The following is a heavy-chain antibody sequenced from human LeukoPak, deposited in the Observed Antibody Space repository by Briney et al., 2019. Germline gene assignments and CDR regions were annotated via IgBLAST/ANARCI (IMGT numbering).Heavy chain of an antibody. V-gene: IGHV4-59*01. CDR2: IYYSGST. CDR1: GGSIRSYQ. Sequence: TSETLSLTCTVSGGSIRSYQWSWIRQPPGKGLEWIGYIYYSGSTNYNPSLKSRVTISVDTTKNQFSLRLTSMTAADTAVYYCARVQGAFYSRSWFDYWGQGTLVTVSS. D-gene: IGHD6-13*01. CDR3: ARVQGAFYSRSWFDY. J-gene: IGHJ4*02.